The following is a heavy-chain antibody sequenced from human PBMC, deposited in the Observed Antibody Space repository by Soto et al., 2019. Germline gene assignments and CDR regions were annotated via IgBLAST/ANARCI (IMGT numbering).Heavy chain of an antibody. CDR3: TREHHSSGRAWTFHP. D-gene: IGHD3-22*01. CDR2: ISHDGNGQ. V-gene: IGHV3-30*01. CDR1: GVTFSTSV. Sequence: QVQLVESGGGVVQPGTSLRLSCAASGVTFSTSVMHWVRQAPGKGLEWVAGISHDGNGQHYPDSVKGRFSVSRDNSKNTLFLQMDSLRAEDTAVDYYTREHHSSGRAWTFHPWGQGTLVTVSS. J-gene: IGHJ1*01.